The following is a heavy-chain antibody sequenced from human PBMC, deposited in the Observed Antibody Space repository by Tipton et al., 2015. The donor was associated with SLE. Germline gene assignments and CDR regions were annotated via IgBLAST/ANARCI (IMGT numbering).Heavy chain of an antibody. J-gene: IGHJ2*01. CDR2: IKQDGSEK. CDR3: ARGGANGSGSYYNEDCYFDL. V-gene: IGHV3-7*01. D-gene: IGHD3-10*01. Sequence: SLRLSCAASGFSFSTYCMSWVRQAPGKGREWVANIKQDGSEKYYVDSVKGRFTISREKAKNSLYLQMNSLRAEDTAVCYCARGGANGSGSYYNEDCYFDLWGRGTLVTVSS. CDR1: GFSFSTYC.